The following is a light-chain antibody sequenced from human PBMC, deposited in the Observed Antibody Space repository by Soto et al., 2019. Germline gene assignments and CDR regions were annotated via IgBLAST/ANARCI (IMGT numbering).Light chain of an antibody. CDR1: SSDVGAYNY. Sequence: QSALTQPASVSGSPGQSIAISCTGTSSDVGAYNYVSWYQQHPGKAPKLMIYDVSNRPSRVSNRFSGSKSGNTASLTISGLQAEDEADYYCNSYTTSSTSVFGTGTKLTVL. CDR2: DVS. J-gene: IGLJ1*01. V-gene: IGLV2-14*03. CDR3: NSYTTSSTSV.